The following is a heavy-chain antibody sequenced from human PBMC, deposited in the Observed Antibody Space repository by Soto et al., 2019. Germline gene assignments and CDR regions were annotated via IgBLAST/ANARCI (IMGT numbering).Heavy chain of an antibody. CDR3: ARPETSGIGFDY. Sequence: VQLVESGGGVVQPGRSLRLSCAASGFTFSSYAMHWVRQAPGKGLEWVAVISYDGSNKYYADSVKGRFTISRDNSKNTLYLQMNSLRAEDTAVYYCARPETSGIGFDYWGQGTLVTVSS. CDR2: ISYDGSNK. D-gene: IGHD2-15*01. J-gene: IGHJ4*02. V-gene: IGHV3-30-3*01. CDR1: GFTFSSYA.